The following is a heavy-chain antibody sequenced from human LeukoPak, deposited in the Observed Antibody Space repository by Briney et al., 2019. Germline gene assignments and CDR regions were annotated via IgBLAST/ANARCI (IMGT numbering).Heavy chain of an antibody. CDR3: VSFYETN. CDR2: VNSDGSWT. CDR1: GNYW. J-gene: IGHJ4*02. Sequence: PGGSLRLSSAVSGNYWMHWVRQAPGKGLVWVSHVNSDGSWTSHADSVKGRFTISKDNAKNTVYLQMKNLRTEDTAVYYCVSFYETNWGRGTLVTVSS. V-gene: IGHV3-74*01. D-gene: IGHD2-2*01.